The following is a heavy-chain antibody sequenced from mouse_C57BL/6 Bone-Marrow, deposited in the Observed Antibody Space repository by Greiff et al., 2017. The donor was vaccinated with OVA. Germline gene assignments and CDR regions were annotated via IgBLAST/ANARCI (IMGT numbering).Heavy chain of an antibody. CDR1: GFSLTSYG. V-gene: IGHV2-5*01. J-gene: IGHJ1*03. D-gene: IGHD1-1*01. CDR3: AKNGYYGSSYGYVDV. CDR2: IWRGGST. Sequence: QVQLQQSGPGLVQPSQSLSITCTVSGFSLTSYGVHWVRQSPGKGLEWLGVIWRGGSTDYNAAFMSRLSITKDNSKSQVFFKMNSLQADDTAIYYCAKNGYYGSSYGYVDVWGTGTTVTVSS.